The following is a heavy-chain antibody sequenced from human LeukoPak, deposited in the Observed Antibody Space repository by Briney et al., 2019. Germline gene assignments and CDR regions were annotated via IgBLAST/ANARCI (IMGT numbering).Heavy chain of an antibody. CDR2: ISGDGATT. CDR3: AKDNQRGGFQH. CDR1: GFSFDDNA. Sequence: GGSLRLSCAASGFSFDDNAMYWVRQAPGKGLEWVSLISGDGATTYYTDSVKGRFNISRDNSESSLYLQMNSLRIEDSALYYCAKDNQRGGFQHWGQGTLVTVSS. J-gene: IGHJ1*01. D-gene: IGHD3-16*01. V-gene: IGHV3-43*02.